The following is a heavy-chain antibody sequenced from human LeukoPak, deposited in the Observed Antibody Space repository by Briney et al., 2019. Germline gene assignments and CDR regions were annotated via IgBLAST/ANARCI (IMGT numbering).Heavy chain of an antibody. Sequence: GGSLRLSCAASGFTFSSHAMSWVRQAPGKGLEWVSAISDSGGWTFDADSVKGRFTISRDNSKNSLYLQMNSLRAEDTAVYYCARDPRITIFGVVIIPPNWFDPWGQGTLVTVSS. D-gene: IGHD3-3*01. CDR1: GFTFSSHA. CDR3: ARDPRITIFGVVIIPPNWFDP. J-gene: IGHJ5*02. CDR2: ISDSGGWT. V-gene: IGHV3-23*01.